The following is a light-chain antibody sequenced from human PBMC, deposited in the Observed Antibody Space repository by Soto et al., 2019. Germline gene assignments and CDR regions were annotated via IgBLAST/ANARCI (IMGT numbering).Light chain of an antibody. CDR2: AAS. CDR3: QQSHSTPLT. J-gene: IGKJ1*01. Sequence: DIQMTQSPSSLSASVGDRVTITCRASQSISSYLNWYQQKPGKAPNLLIYAASSLQSGVPSRFSGSRSGTDFTLTISSLQPEDFATYYCQQSHSTPLTFGQGTKVDIK. CDR1: QSISSY. V-gene: IGKV1-39*01.